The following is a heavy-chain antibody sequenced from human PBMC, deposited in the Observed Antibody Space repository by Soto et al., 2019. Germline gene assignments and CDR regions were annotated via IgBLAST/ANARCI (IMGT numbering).Heavy chain of an antibody. J-gene: IGHJ4*02. CDR1: GGSISSGGYY. V-gene: IGHV4-31*03. CDR3: ARATPDSYATFDY. CDR2: IYYSGST. D-gene: IGHD5-18*01. Sequence: QVQLQESGPGLVKPSQTLSLTCTVSGGSISSGGYYWSWIRQHPGKGLEWIGYIYYSGSTYYNPSLESRVTISVDTSKNQFSLKLSSVTAADTAVYYCARATPDSYATFDYWGQGTLVTVSS.